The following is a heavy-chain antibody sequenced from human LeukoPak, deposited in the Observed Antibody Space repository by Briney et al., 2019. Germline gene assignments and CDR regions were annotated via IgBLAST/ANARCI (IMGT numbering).Heavy chain of an antibody. D-gene: IGHD4-17*01. Sequence: SVKVSCKASGYTFTSYDINWVRQATGPGLEWMGWMNPNSGNTGYAQKFHGRVTMTRNTSISTAYMELSSLRSEDTAVYYCARDYGDYGDYYYMDVWGKGTTVTISS. V-gene: IGHV1-8*02. J-gene: IGHJ6*03. CDR1: GYTFTSYD. CDR2: MNPNSGNT. CDR3: ARDYGDYGDYYYMDV.